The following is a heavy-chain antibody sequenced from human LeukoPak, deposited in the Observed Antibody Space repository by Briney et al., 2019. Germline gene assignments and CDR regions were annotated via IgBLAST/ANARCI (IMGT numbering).Heavy chain of an antibody. CDR3: ARDHIVVVTATQPYFDY. J-gene: IGHJ4*02. D-gene: IGHD2-21*02. V-gene: IGHV3-30*19. Sequence: GGSLRLSCGVSGFTFSSYGMHWVRQAPGKGLEWVAVISYDGSNKYYADSGKGRFTISRDNSKNTLYLQMNSLRAEDTAVYYCARDHIVVVTATQPYFDYWGQGTLVTVSS. CDR1: GFTFSSYG. CDR2: ISYDGSNK.